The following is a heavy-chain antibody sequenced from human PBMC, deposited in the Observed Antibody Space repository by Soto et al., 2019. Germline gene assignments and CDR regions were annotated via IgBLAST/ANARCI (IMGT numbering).Heavy chain of an antibody. V-gene: IGHV3-23*01. CDR1: GFTFSNYA. D-gene: IGHD6-13*01. Sequence: PGGSLRLSCTASGFTFSNYAMSWVRQAPGKGLEWVSTVSGTGSNTYYADSVKGRFTISRDNSKNTLYLQMNSLRAEDTAVYYCAKTTTSIAAAGTDYWGQGTLVTVSS. CDR3: AKTTTSIAAAGTDY. CDR2: VSGTGSNT. J-gene: IGHJ4*02.